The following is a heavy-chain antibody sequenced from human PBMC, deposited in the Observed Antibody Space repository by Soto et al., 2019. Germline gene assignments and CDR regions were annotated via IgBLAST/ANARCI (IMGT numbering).Heavy chain of an antibody. CDR3: ASDLVGASDSYGLDV. Sequence: GGSLRLSCAASGFTFSNYGMHWVRQAPGKGLEWVAIIWHDGDNKYYADSVRGRFIISRDNSKNRLYLQMNSLRAEDTAVYYCASDLVGASDSYGLDVWGQGTPVTVSS. CDR2: IWHDGDNK. CDR1: GFTFSNYG. V-gene: IGHV3-33*01. D-gene: IGHD1-26*01. J-gene: IGHJ6*02.